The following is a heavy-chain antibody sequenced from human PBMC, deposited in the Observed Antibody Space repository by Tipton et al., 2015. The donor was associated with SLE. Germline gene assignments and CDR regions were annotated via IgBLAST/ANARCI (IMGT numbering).Heavy chain of an antibody. Sequence: AGLVKPSETLSLTCAAYGGSVSGKYWDWIRQPPGKGLEWIGGINHSGSPNYNPSLKSRVTVSVDTSKNQVSLKLSSVTAADTAVYYCAREAGDGMTTVDFDYWGQGTLVTVSS. V-gene: IGHV4-34*01. CDR1: GGSVSGKY. J-gene: IGHJ4*02. CDR3: AREAGDGMTTVDFDY. CDR2: INHSGSP. D-gene: IGHD4-11*01.